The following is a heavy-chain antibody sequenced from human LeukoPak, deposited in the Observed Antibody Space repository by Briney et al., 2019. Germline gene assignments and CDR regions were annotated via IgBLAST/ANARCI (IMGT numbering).Heavy chain of an antibody. Sequence: SGGSLRLSCAASGLSFTTFAISWVRQAPARGLEWLSSMKGTCETIYSYSGRGRSTLFRAHSRKTVYLQLNNLRAEDTAVYYCARASWVSSADAVAWGQGTVVTVSS. V-gene: IGHV3-23*01. CDR1: GLSFTTFA. CDR2: MKGTCET. J-gene: IGHJ4*02. D-gene: IGHD2-8*01. CDR3: ARASWVSSADAVA.